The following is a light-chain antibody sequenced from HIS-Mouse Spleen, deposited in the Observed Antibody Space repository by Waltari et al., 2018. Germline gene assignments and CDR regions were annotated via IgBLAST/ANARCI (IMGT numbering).Light chain of an antibody. CDR1: QSVLYSSNHQNY. J-gene: IGKJ2*01. CDR3: QKYYSTPYT. V-gene: IGKV4-1*01. Sequence: DIVMTQSPDSLAVALGERATINCQSSQSVLYSSNHQNYLAWYQQKPGQPPQLLIYWASTRASGVPDRFSGSGSGTDFTLTISSLQAEDVAVYYCQKYYSTPYTFGQGTKLEIK. CDR2: WAS.